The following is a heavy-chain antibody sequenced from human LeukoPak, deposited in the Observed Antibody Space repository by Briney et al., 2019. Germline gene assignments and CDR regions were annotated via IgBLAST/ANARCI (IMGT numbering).Heavy chain of an antibody. J-gene: IGHJ4*02. Sequence: SETLSLTCTVSGGSISSYYWSWIRQPAGKGLEWIGRIYTSGSTNYNPSLKSRVTMSVDTSKNQFSLKLSSVTAADTAVYYCARSPYYYDSSGYYEFDYWGQRTLVTVSS. CDR1: GGSISSYY. D-gene: IGHD3-22*01. CDR3: ARSPYYYDSSGYYEFDY. CDR2: IYTSGST. V-gene: IGHV4-4*07.